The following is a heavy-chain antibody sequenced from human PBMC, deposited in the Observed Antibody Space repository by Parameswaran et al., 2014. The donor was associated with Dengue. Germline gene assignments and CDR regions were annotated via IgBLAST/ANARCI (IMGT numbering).Heavy chain of an antibody. V-gene: IGHV1-69-2*01. J-gene: IGHJ4*02. CDR2: VDPENGAT. D-gene: IGHD3-3*01. Sequence: WVRQAPGQGLESVGRVDPENGATLYAEKFQGRVTITADTSAGTSYLELSSLRFDDTAVYFCASGLGFDYWGQGSLVTVSS. CDR3: ASGLGFDY.